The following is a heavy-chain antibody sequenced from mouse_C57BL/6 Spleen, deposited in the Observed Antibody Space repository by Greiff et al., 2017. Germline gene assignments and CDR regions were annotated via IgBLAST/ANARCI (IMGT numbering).Heavy chain of an antibody. CDR2: ISSGSSTI. V-gene: IGHV5-17*01. J-gene: IGHJ4*01. CDR3: ARTDYYEDAMDY. CDR1: GFTFSDYG. Sequence: EVKLMESGGGLVKPGGSLKLSCAASGFTFSDYGMHWVRQAPEKGLEWVAYISSGSSTIYYADTVKGRFTISRDNAKNTLFLQMTSLRSEDTAMYYCARTDYYEDAMDYWGQGTSVTVSS. D-gene: IGHD1-1*01.